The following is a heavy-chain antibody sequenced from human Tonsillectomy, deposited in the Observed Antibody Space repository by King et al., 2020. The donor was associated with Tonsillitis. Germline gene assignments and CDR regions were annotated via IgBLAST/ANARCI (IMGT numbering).Heavy chain of an antibody. J-gene: IGHJ4*02. CDR1: GFTFSSYG. CDR2: ISYDGSNK. V-gene: IGHV3-33*05. Sequence: VQLVESGGGVVQPGRSLRLSCAASGFTFSSYGMHWVRQAPGKGLEWVAVISYDGSNKYYADSVKGRFTISRDNSKNTLYLQMNSLRAEDTAVYYCARAPVLFLYLDSWGQGTLVTVSS. D-gene: IGHD2/OR15-2a*01. CDR3: ARAPVLFLYLDS.